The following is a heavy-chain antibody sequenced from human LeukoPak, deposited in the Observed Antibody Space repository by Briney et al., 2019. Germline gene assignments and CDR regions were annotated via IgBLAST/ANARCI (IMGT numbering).Heavy chain of an antibody. CDR3: AREDSSGYYWSSYYFDY. D-gene: IGHD3-22*01. Sequence: GRSLRLSCAASGFTFSSYGMHWVRQAPGKGLEWVAVIWYDGSNKYYADSVKGRFTISRDNSRNTLYLQMNSLRAEDTAVYYCAREDSSGYYWSSYYFDYWGQGTLVTVSS. CDR1: GFTFSSYG. J-gene: IGHJ4*02. V-gene: IGHV3-33*08. CDR2: IWYDGSNK.